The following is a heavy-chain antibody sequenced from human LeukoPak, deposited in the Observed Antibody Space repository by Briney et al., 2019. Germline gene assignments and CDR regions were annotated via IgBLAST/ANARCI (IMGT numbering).Heavy chain of an antibody. CDR1: GFTLSSYG. J-gene: IGHJ4*02. CDR3: ARANGQLWTTPDY. D-gene: IGHD5-18*01. V-gene: IGHV3-30*03. CDR2: ISHDGSKK. Sequence: GRSLRLSCAASGFTLSSYGMHWVRQPQGEGLEWVAAISHDGSKKYSAESVKGRFTISRDNSKNTLYLQMNSLRAEDTAVYYCARANGQLWTTPDYWGQGTLVTISS.